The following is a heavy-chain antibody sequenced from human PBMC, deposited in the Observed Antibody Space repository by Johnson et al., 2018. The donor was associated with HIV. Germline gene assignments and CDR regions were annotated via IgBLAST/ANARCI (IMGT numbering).Heavy chain of an antibody. CDR2: IWYDGSNK. CDR1: GFTFSSYG. Sequence: GGVVQPGRSLRLSCAASGFTFSSYGMHWVRQAPGKGLEWVAVIWYDGSNKYYADYVKGRFTISRDNSKNTLYLQMESLRVEDTAIYYCAKAWELLGRRAALDIWGQGTMVTVSS. D-gene: IGHD1-26*01. CDR3: AKAWELLGRRAALDI. V-gene: IGHV3-33*06. J-gene: IGHJ3*02.